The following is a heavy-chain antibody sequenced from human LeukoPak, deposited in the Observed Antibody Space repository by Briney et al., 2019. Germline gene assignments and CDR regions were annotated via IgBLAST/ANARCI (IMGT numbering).Heavy chain of an antibody. V-gene: IGHV3-48*03. Sequence: GGSLRLSCAASGFTFNNYEMNWVRQAPGKGPEWVSYISIGGNTIYYADSVKGRFTISRDNAKNSLSLQMNSLRAEDTAVYFCARGGPLIDCWGQGTLVTVSS. CDR1: GFTFNNYE. J-gene: IGHJ4*02. CDR2: ISIGGNTI. CDR3: ARGGPLIDC.